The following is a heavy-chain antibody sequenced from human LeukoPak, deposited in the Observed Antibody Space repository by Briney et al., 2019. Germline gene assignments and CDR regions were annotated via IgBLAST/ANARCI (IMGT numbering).Heavy chain of an antibody. CDR3: VRNFDY. Sequence: SETLSLTCVVYGGSFSGHYWSWIRQPPGKGLEWIGDINQSGRANYNPSLKSQVTISIDTSKNQFSLNLNSVTGADTAVYYCVRNFDYWGQGTLVTVSS. CDR1: GGSFSGHY. V-gene: IGHV4-34*01. CDR2: INQSGRA. J-gene: IGHJ4*02.